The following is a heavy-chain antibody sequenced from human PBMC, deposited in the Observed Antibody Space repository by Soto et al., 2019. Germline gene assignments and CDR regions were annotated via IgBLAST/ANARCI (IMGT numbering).Heavy chain of an antibody. CDR3: ARATPPDDY. J-gene: IGHJ4*02. CDR1: GGTFSSYT. V-gene: IGHV1-69*02. D-gene: IGHD1-26*01. Sequence: SVKVSCKASGGTFSSYTISWVRQAPGQGLEWMGRIIPILGIANYAQKFQGRVTITADKSTSTAYMELRSLRSDDTAVYYCARATPPDDYWGQGTLVTVSS. CDR2: IIPILGIA.